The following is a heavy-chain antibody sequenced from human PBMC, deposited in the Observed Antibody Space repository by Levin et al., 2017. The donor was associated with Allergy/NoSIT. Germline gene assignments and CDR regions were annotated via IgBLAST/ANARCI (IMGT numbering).Heavy chain of an antibody. V-gene: IGHV4-31*03. CDR1: GGSINSGAYY. D-gene: IGHD2-8*01. Sequence: SETLSLTCTVSGGSINSGAYYWSWIRQHPGKGLEWIGYISSSDITYYNPSLKSRVTISVDTSKNQFSLKLTSVTAADTAVYYCARYGLGYCTTVSCDIWHFDLWGRGTLVTVSS. CDR3: ARYGLGYCTTVSCDIWHFDL. CDR2: ISSSDIT. J-gene: IGHJ2*01.